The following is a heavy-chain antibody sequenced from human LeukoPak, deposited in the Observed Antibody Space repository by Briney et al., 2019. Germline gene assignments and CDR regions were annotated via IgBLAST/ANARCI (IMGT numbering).Heavy chain of an antibody. CDR1: GFTFSSYA. D-gene: IGHD3-22*01. CDR3: ARERYYYDSSGYSYPDY. CDR2: ISSGSNYM. V-gene: IGHV3-21*01. Sequence: GGSLRLSCPASGFTFSSYAMNWVRQAPGKGLEWVSSISSGSNYMYYADSVKGRFTISRDNAENSLYLQMNSLRAEDTAVYYCARERYYYDSSGYSYPDYWGQGTLVTVSS. J-gene: IGHJ4*02.